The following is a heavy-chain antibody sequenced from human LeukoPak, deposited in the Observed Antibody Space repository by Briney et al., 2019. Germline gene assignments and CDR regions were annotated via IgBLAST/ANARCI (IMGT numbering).Heavy chain of an antibody. J-gene: IGHJ4*02. CDR3: ARSLYGILTGYYAPFDY. V-gene: IGHV5-10-1*01. D-gene: IGHD3-9*01. CDR2: IDPSDSYT. Sequence: GESLKISCKGSGYSFTSYWISWVRQMPGKGLEWMGRIDPSDSYTNYSPSFQGHVTISADKSISTAYLQWSSLNASETALYYCARSLYGILTGYYAPFDYWGQGTLVTVSS. CDR1: GYSFTSYW.